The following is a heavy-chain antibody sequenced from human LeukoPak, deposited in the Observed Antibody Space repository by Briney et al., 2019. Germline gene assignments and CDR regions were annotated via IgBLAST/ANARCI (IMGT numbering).Heavy chain of an antibody. CDR1: GYTFTSYF. CDR2: INPGSGGT. CDR3: VTDHTAMGTGLDY. V-gene: IGHV1-46*04. Sequence: ASVKVSCKASGYTFTSYFMHWGRQAPGQGLEWMGAINPGSGGTIYAQKLQDRVTMTRDTSTSTVYMELSSLRSEDTAIYFCVTDHTAMGTGLDYWGQGTLVTVSS. D-gene: IGHD5-18*01. J-gene: IGHJ4*02.